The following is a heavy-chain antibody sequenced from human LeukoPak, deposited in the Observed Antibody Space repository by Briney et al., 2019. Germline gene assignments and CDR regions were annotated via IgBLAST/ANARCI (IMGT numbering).Heavy chain of an antibody. CDR3: GRGGYRGFDYEY. Sequence: GESLRLSCAASGFTFSTYSMNWLRLAPGKGLEWVSSISPDSNYKYYVDSVKGRFTISRDNAKSSLYLQMNSLRAEDTAVYYCGRGGYRGFDYEYWGQGTRVTVSS. D-gene: IGHD5-12*01. CDR2: ISPDSNYK. CDR1: GFTFSTYS. V-gene: IGHV3-21*01. J-gene: IGHJ1*01.